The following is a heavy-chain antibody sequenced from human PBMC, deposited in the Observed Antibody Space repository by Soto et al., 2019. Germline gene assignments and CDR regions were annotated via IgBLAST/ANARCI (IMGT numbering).Heavy chain of an antibody. J-gene: IGHJ4*02. V-gene: IGHV4-30-2*01. CDR3: ARSGYSYGDFDF. Sequence: QLQLQASGSGLVKPSQTLSLTCAVPGGSMVTDNNSWSWIRQPPGKVLEWIGYIYHTGSAFYNPSLKGRVPISIDLSKSQFSLNVTSVTAADTAMYYCARSGYSYGDFDFWGQGLLVTVSS. CDR1: GGSMVTDNNS. D-gene: IGHD5-18*01. CDR2: IYHTGSA.